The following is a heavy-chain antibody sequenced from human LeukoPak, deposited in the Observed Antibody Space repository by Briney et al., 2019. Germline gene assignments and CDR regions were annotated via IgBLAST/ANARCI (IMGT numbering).Heavy chain of an antibody. V-gene: IGHV1-69*13. CDR3: ARELYDFWRAFDY. Sequence: ASVKVSCKASGYTFTSYYMHWVRQAPGQGLEWMGGIIPIFGTANYAQKFQGRVTITADESTSTAYMELSSLRSEDTAVYYCARELYDFWRAFDYWGQGTLVTVSS. CDR2: IIPIFGTA. CDR1: GYTFTSYY. D-gene: IGHD3-3*01. J-gene: IGHJ4*02.